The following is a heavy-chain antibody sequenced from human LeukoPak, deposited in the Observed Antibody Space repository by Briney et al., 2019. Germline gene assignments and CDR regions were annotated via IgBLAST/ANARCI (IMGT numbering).Heavy chain of an antibody. CDR2: ISSSSSYI. D-gene: IGHD3-3*01. Sequence: KPGGSLRLSCAASGLTFSSYSMNWVRQAPGKGLEWVSSISSSSSYIYYADSVKGRFTISRDNAKNSLYLQMNSLRAEDTAVYYCAKDFNHGFLEWFPLDAYYYGMDVWGQGTTVTVSS. CDR1: GLTFSSYS. CDR3: AKDFNHGFLEWFPLDAYYYGMDV. V-gene: IGHV3-21*04. J-gene: IGHJ6*02.